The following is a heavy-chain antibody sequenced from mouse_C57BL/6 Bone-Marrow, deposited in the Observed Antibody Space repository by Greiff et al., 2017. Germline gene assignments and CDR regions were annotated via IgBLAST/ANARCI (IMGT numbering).Heavy chain of an antibody. V-gene: IGHV1-64*01. Sequence: QVQLQQPGAELVKPGASVKLSCKASGYTFTSYWMHWVKQRPGQGLEWIGMIHPNSGSTNYNEKFKSKATLTVDKSSSTAYMRLSSLTSEDSAVYYCARARYDKAMDYWGQGTSVTVSS. D-gene: IGHD2-12*01. CDR1: GYTFTSYW. J-gene: IGHJ4*01. CDR3: ARARYDKAMDY. CDR2: IHPNSGST.